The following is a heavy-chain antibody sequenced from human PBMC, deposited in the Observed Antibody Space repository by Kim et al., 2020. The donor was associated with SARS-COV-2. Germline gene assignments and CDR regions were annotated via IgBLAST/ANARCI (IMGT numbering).Heavy chain of an antibody. J-gene: IGHJ5*02. CDR3: AREGSGSYNWFDP. Sequence: ASVKVSCKASGYTFDTYALYWVRQAPGQRFEWMGWINGGNGNTRYSQNFQGRVTITRDTSATTAYMELSSLTSKDTAVYYCAREGSGSYNWFDPWGQEPWSPSPQ. CDR2: INGGNGNT. V-gene: IGHV1-3*01. D-gene: IGHD3-10*01. CDR1: GYTFDTYA.